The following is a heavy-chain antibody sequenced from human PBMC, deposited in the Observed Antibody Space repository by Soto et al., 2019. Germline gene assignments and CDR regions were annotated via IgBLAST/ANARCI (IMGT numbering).Heavy chain of an antibody. Sequence: SETLSLTCTVSGGSISSSDHYWAWIRQPPGKGLEWLATIYYSGSIYYSPSLKSRATISVDTSKNQISLNLTSVTAADTALYYCARHRINRGSWYWVDPWGQGTLVTVSS. CDR2: IYYSGSI. CDR1: GGSISSSDHY. CDR3: ARHRINRGSWYWVDP. D-gene: IGHD6-13*01. V-gene: IGHV4-39*01. J-gene: IGHJ5*02.